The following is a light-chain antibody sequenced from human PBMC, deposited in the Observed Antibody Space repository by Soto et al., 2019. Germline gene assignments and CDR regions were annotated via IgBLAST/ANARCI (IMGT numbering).Light chain of an antibody. CDR2: GAS. Sequence: EIVMTQSPATLSVSPGERATLSCRASQSVSSNLAWYQQKPRQDPRLLIYGASTRATGIPARFSGSGSGTEFTLTIRSLQSEDFALYYCQQYNNWPPWTFGQGTKVEIK. CDR1: QSVSSN. V-gene: IGKV3-15*01. J-gene: IGKJ1*01. CDR3: QQYNNWPPWT.